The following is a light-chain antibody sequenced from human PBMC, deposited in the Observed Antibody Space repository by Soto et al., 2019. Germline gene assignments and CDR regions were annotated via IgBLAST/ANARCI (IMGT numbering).Light chain of an antibody. J-gene: IGLJ2*01. CDR1: SSDVGGHNY. Sequence: QSALTQPASVSGSPGQSITISCTGTSSDVGGHNYVSWYQQHPGKAPKLMIYDVNKRPSGVPDRFSGSKSGNTASLTVSGLQAADEAYYFCSSYAPSDVVFGGGTKLTVL. V-gene: IGLV2-8*01. CDR2: DVN. CDR3: SSYAPSDVV.